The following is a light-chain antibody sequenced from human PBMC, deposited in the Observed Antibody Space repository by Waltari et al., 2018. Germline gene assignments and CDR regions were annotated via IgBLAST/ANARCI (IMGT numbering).Light chain of an antibody. CDR2: DAS. Sequence: EIVLTQSPANLSLSPGERATLSCRASQSVSSYLAWYQQKPGQAPRLLIYDASNRATGIPARFSGRWSGTDFTLTISSLEPEDFAVYYCQQRSNWPRTFGGGTKVEIK. J-gene: IGKJ4*01. CDR1: QSVSSY. CDR3: QQRSNWPRT. V-gene: IGKV3-11*01.